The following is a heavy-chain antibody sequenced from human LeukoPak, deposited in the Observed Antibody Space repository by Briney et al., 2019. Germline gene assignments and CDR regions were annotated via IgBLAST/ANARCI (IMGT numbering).Heavy chain of an antibody. V-gene: IGHV3-23*01. CDR1: GFTFSSYW. Sequence: GGSLRLSCAASGFTFSSYWMHWVRQAPGKGLEWVSAISGSGDSTFYADSVRGRFTISRDNSKNTVYLQMNSLGDEDTALYYCAKEGDIVGATHFDYWGQGTLVTVSS. CDR2: ISGSGDST. CDR3: AKEGDIVGATHFDY. D-gene: IGHD1-26*01. J-gene: IGHJ4*02.